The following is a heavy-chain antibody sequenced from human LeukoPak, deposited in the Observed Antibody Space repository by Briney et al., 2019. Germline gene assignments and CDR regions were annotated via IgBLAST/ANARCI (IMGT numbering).Heavy chain of an antibody. CDR2: ISGSGGST. D-gene: IGHD3-10*01. J-gene: IGHJ4*02. Sequence: GGSLRLSRAATGFTFSSYAMSWVRQAPGKGLERVSAISGSGGSTYYADSVKGRFTISRDNSKNTLYLQMNSLRAEDTAVYYCAKGGITMVRGVIITGDFDYWGQGTLVTVSS. V-gene: IGHV3-23*01. CDR1: GFTFSSYA. CDR3: AKGGITMVRGVIITGDFDY.